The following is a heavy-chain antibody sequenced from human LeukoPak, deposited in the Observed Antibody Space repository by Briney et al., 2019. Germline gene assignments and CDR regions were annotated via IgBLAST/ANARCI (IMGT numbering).Heavy chain of an antibody. D-gene: IGHD6-19*01. CDR1: GFSFNTYW. CDR2: IKQDGSEK. V-gene: IGHV3-7*03. J-gene: IGHJ3*02. Sequence: GGSLRLSCAVSGFSFNTYWMTWVRQAPGKGLEWVANIKQDGSEKYYVDSVKGRFTISRDSAKNTLFLQMNSLRVEDTAVYYCARDGGAVTSNMDAFDIWGQGTMVTVSS. CDR3: ARDGGAVTSNMDAFDI.